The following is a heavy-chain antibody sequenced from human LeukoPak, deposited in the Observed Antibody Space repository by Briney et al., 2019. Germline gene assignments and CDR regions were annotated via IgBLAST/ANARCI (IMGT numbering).Heavy chain of an antibody. D-gene: IGHD3/OR15-3a*01. Sequence: GESLKISCAASGFTFSNYGMHWVRQAPGKGLEWVAVISYDGSNKYYADSVKGRFTVSRDNSKNTLYLQMNSLRGEDTAVYYCAKDQSWTLRRFDYWGQGTLVTVSS. CDR2: ISYDGSNK. CDR3: AKDQSWTLRRFDY. V-gene: IGHV3-30*18. J-gene: IGHJ4*02. CDR1: GFTFSNYG.